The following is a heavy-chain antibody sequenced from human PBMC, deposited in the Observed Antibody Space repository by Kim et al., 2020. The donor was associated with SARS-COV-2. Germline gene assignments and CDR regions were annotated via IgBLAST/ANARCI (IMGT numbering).Heavy chain of an antibody. CDR2: IWSDENQK. J-gene: IGHJ3*01. CDR1: GFTLSDFG. CDR3: ARDFPLFSALDL. Sequence: GGSLRLSCEASGFTLSDFGMHWVRQAPGKGLEWVAVIWSDENQKYYVDSVKGRFTISRDNSKNTVFLQMTRLRGEDSAVYYCARDFPLFSALDLWGQGTLVTVSS. V-gene: IGHV3-33*01.